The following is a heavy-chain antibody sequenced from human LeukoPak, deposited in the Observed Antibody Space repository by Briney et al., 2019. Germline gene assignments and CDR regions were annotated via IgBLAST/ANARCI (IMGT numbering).Heavy chain of an antibody. CDR3: ARVGSYYDSSGYYFDY. D-gene: IGHD3-22*01. CDR2: IIPIFGTA. Sequence: SVKVSCKASGGTFSSYAISWVRQAPGQGLEWMGRIIPIFGTANYAQKFQGRITITTDESTSTAYMELSSLRSEDTAVYYCARVGSYYDSSGYYFDYWGQGTLVTASS. J-gene: IGHJ4*02. CDR1: GGTFSSYA. V-gene: IGHV1-69*05.